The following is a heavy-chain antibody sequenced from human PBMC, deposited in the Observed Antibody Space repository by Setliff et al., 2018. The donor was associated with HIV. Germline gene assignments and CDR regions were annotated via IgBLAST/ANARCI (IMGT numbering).Heavy chain of an antibody. CDR2: IYYSGSP. CDR3: ARHMGRAYYDYAGGSYRRGDAFDI. CDR1: GRSISSYY. Sequence: SETLSLTCTVSGRSISSYYWSWIRQPPGKRLEWIGYIYYSGSPNYNPSLKSRVTISVDTSKNQFSLKLSSVTAADTAVYYCARHMGRAYYDYAGGSYRRGDAFDIWGLGTMVTVSS. D-gene: IGHD3-16*02. J-gene: IGHJ3*02. V-gene: IGHV4-59*08.